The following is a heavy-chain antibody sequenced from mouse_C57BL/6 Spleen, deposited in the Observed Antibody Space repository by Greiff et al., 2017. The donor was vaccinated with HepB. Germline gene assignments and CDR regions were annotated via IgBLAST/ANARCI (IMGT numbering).Heavy chain of an antibody. CDR3: AREGNWDRDFDY. CDR2: IYPGDGDT. D-gene: IGHD4-1*01. CDR1: GYAFSSSW. Sequence: QVQLQQSGPELVKPGASVKISCKASGYAFSSSWMNWVKQRPGKGLEWIGRIYPGDGDTNYNGKFKGKATLTADKSSSTAYMQLSSLTSEDSAVYFCAREGNWDRDFDYWGQGTTLTVSS. V-gene: IGHV1-82*01. J-gene: IGHJ2*01.